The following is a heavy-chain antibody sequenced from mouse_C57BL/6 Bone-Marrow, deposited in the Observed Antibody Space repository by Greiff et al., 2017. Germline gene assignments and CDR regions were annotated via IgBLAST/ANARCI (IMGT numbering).Heavy chain of an antibody. V-gene: IGHV1-50*01. J-gene: IGHJ3*01. CDR1: GYTFTSYW. CDR2: IDPSDSYT. D-gene: IGHD1-1*01. Sequence: QVQLQQPGAELVKPGASVKLSCKASGYTFTSYWMQWVKQRPGQGLEWIGEIDPSDSYTNYNQKFKGKATLTVDTSSSTASMQLSSLTSEDSAVYYGARPYYYGSSYGFAYWGQGTLVTVSA. CDR3: ARPYYYGSSYGFAY.